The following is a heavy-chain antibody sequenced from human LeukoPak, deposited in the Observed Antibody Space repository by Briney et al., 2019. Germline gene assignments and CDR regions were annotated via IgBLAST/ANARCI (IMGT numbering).Heavy chain of an antibody. J-gene: IGHJ5*02. CDR3: ARDLLGFDP. D-gene: IGHD2-8*02. Sequence: SETLSLTCTVSGGSVSSGSYYWSWIRQPPGKGLEWIGYIYYSGSTNYNPSLKSRVTISVDTSKNQFSLKLSSVTAADTAVYYCARDLLGFDPWGQGTLVTVSS. CDR1: GGSVSSGSYY. CDR2: IYYSGST. V-gene: IGHV4-61*01.